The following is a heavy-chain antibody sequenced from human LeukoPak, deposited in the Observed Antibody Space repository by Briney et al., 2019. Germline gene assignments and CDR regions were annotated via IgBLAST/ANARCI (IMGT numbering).Heavy chain of an antibody. Sequence: SGTLSLTCAVSGGSISSSNWWSWVRQPPGKGLEWIGEIYHSGSTNYNPSLKSRATISVDKSKNQFSLKLSSVTAADTAVYYCARDIGYYDSSGYLHWGQGTLVTVSS. V-gene: IGHV4-4*02. D-gene: IGHD3-22*01. CDR1: GGSISSSNW. CDR2: IYHSGST. J-gene: IGHJ4*02. CDR3: ARDIGYYDSSGYLH.